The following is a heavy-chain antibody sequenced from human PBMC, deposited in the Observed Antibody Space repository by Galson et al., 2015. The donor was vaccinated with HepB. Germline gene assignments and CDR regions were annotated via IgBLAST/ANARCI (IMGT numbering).Heavy chain of an antibody. CDR3: TSPPGQAGYYYYYMDV. V-gene: IGHV3-73*01. CDR1: GFTFSGSA. CDR2: IRSKANSYAT. J-gene: IGHJ6*03. Sequence: SLRLSCAASGFTFSGSAMHWVRQASGKGLEWVGRIRSKANSYATAYAASVKGRFTISRDDSKNTAYLQMNSLKTEDTAVYYCTSPPGQAGYYYYYMDVWGKGTTVTVSS. D-gene: IGHD7-27*01.